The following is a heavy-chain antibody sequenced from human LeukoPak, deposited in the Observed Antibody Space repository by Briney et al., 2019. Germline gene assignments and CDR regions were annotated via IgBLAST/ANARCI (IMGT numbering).Heavy chain of an antibody. CDR1: GFTFSSYA. Sequence: GRSLRLSCAASGFTFSSYAMHWVRQAPGKGLEWVAVISYDGSNEYYADSVKGRFTISRDNSKNTLYLQMNSLRAEDTAVYYCARSYGDYFEYFQHWGQGTLVTVSS. CDR3: ARSYGDYFEYFQH. V-gene: IGHV3-30*04. D-gene: IGHD4-17*01. J-gene: IGHJ1*01. CDR2: ISYDGSNE.